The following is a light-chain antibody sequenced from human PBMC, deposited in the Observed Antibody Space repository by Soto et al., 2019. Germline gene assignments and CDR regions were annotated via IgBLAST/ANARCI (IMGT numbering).Light chain of an antibody. CDR1: SSDVGAYNY. Sequence: QSALTQPPSASGSPGQSVTISCSGTSSDVGAYNYVSWYQQHPGKVPKLMVYEVNKRPSGVPDRFSGSKSGNTASLTVSGLQAEDEADCYCTSYAGGNNVFGTGTKLTVL. V-gene: IGLV2-8*01. CDR2: EVN. J-gene: IGLJ1*01. CDR3: TSYAGGNNV.